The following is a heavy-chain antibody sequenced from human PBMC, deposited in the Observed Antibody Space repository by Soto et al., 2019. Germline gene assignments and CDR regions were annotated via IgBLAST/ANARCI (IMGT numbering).Heavy chain of an antibody. CDR2: IKQDGSEK. V-gene: IGHV3-7*01. CDR3: ARSQLPSYLDAFDI. D-gene: IGHD2-2*01. J-gene: IGHJ3*02. Sequence: GGSLRLSCAASGFTFSSYWMSWVRQAPGKGLEWVANIKQDGSEKYYVDSVKGRFTISRDNAKNSLYLQMNSLRAEDTAVYYCARSQLPSYLDAFDIWGQGTMVTVSS. CDR1: GFTFSSYW.